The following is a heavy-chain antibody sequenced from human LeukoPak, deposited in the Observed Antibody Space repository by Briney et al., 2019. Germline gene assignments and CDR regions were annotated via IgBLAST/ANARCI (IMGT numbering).Heavy chain of an antibody. CDR3: ARDVGYYYDSSGYYDY. V-gene: IGHV4-61*02. CDR1: GGSISSGSYY. Sequence: KPSETLSLTCTVSGGSISSGSYYWGWIRQPAGKGLEWIGRIYTSGSTNYNPSLKSRVTISVDTSKNQFSLKLSSVTAADTAVYYCARDVGYYYDSSGYYDYWGQGTLVTVSS. D-gene: IGHD3-22*01. CDR2: IYTSGST. J-gene: IGHJ4*02.